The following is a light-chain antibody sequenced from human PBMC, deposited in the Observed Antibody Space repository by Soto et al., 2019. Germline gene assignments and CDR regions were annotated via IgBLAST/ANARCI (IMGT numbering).Light chain of an antibody. CDR1: SSDVGGHNF. CDR2: EVS. CDR3: SAYAGNNNPVI. V-gene: IGLV2-8*01. J-gene: IGLJ2*01. Sequence: QSALTQPPSASGSPGQSVTISCTGTSSDVGGHNFVSWYQQHPGKAPKFLIYEVSKRPSGVPDRFSGSKSGITAPLTVSGLQADDEAYYYCSAYAGNNNPVIFGGGTKLTVL.